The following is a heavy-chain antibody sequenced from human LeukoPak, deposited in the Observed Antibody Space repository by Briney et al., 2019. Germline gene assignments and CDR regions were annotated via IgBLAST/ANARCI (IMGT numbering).Heavy chain of an antibody. CDR2: IYTSGST. V-gene: IGHV4-4*09. D-gene: IGHD6-6*01. J-gene: IGHJ4*02. Sequence: ETLSLTCTVSGGSISSYYWSWIRQPPGKGLEWIGYIYTSGSTNYNPSLKSRVTISVDTSKNQFSLKLSSVTAADTAVYYCARGSRDSSSSLDYWGQGTLVTVSS. CDR1: GGSISSYY. CDR3: ARGSRDSSSSLDY.